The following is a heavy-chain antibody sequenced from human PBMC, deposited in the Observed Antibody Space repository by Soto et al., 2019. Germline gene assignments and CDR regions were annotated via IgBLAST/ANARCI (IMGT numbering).Heavy chain of an antibody. Sequence: EEELVESGGGLVQPGRSLRLSCATSGFTLRDSAMHWVRQVPGGGLEWVSGILASGDVGYVDSVRGRFTMSRDVAKTSLHLQMNSLNTVASALFFCVRDTSSGGADVWGQGPTVTVSS. CDR2: ILASGDV. V-gene: IGHV3-9*01. D-gene: IGHD6-6*01. CDR1: GFTLRDSA. CDR3: VRDTSSGGADV. J-gene: IGHJ6*02.